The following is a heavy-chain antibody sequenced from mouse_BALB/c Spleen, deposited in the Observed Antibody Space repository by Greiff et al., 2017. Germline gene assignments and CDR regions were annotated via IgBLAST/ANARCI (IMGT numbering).Heavy chain of an antibody. D-gene: IGHD1-1*01. CDR2: IYPGNVNT. Sequence: QVQLQQSGPELVKPGASVRISCKASGYTFTSYYIHWVKQRPGQGLEWIGWIYPGNVNTKYNEKFKGKATLTADKSSSTAYMQLSSLTSEDSAVYFCARKEEDGSSYTWFAYWGQGTLVTVSA. CDR1: GYTFTSYY. V-gene: IGHV1S56*01. J-gene: IGHJ3*01. CDR3: ARKEEDGSSYTWFAY.